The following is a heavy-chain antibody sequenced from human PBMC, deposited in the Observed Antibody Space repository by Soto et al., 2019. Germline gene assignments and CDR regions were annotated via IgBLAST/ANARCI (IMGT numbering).Heavy chain of an antibody. CDR3: AREYTETVDGPTPYYFDS. Sequence: PSETLSLTCSVSGDSISNYYWSWLRQSAGKGLEWIGRTYVTGDTNYNPSLKSRVTMSVDTTKNQLSLRLRSVTAADTAVYSCAREYTETVDGPTPYYFDSWGQGTQVTVSS. CDR1: GDSISNYY. V-gene: IGHV4-4*07. D-gene: IGHD6-19*01. J-gene: IGHJ4*02. CDR2: TYVTGDT.